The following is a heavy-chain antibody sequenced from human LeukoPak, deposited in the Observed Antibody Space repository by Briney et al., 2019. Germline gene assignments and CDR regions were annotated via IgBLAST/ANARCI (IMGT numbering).Heavy chain of an antibody. CDR2: IYYSGST. J-gene: IGHJ4*02. CDR3: AYSRDAAMALGY. CDR1: GGSNSSYY. D-gene: IGHD5-18*01. V-gene: IGHV4-59*01. Sequence: PSETLSLTCTVSGGSNSSYYWSWIRQPPGKGLEWIGYIYYSGSTNYNPSLKSRVTISVDTSKNQFSLKLSSVTAADTAVYYCAYSRDAAMALGYWGQGTLVTVSS.